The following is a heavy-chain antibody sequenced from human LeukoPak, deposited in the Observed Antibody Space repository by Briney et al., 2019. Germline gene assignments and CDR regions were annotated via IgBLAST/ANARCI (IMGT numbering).Heavy chain of an antibody. CDR1: GGPINSGRYY. CDR3: AREDDTSGYDRSDY. Sequence: PSETLSLTCTVSGGPINSGRYYWSWIRQPAGKALEWIGRIYTSGTTTYNPSLQSRVTISLDTSRNQYSLRLSSVTAADTAMYFCAREDDTSGYDRSDYWGQGTLVTVSS. D-gene: IGHD3-22*01. CDR2: IYTSGTT. J-gene: IGHJ4*02. V-gene: IGHV4-61*02.